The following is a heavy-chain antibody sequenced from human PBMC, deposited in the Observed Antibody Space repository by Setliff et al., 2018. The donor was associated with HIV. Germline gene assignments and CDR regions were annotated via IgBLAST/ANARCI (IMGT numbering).Heavy chain of an antibody. J-gene: IGHJ3*02. D-gene: IGHD6-19*01. V-gene: IGHV3-23*01. CDR1: GFTFSTYV. CDR2: LTGDGVNT. Sequence: GSLRLSCAASGFTFSTYVLSWVRQAPGKGLEWVSALTGDGVNTYYADSVKGRFTISRDTAKNSLYLQMDSLRVEDTTLYYCARGRDSSGGPQKDAFDIWGQGTMVTVSS. CDR3: ARGRDSSGGPQKDAFDI.